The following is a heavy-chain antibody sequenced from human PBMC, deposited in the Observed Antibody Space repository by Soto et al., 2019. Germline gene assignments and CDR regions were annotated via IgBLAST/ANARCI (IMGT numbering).Heavy chain of an antibody. D-gene: IGHD6-13*01. CDR2: IYSGGST. CDR3: AREAGKGSSWPEYFDY. CDR1: GFTVSSNY. J-gene: IGHJ4*02. Sequence: PGGSLRLSCAASGFTVSSNYMSWVRQAPGKGLEWVSVIYSGGSTYYADSVKGRFTISRHNSKNTLYLQMNSLRAEDTAVYYCAREAGKGSSWPEYFDYWGQGTLVTVSS. V-gene: IGHV3-53*04.